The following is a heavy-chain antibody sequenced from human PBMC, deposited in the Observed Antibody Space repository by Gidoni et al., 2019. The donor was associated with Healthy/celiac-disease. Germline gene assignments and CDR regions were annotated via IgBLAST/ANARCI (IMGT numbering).Heavy chain of an antibody. CDR2: INHSGST. V-gene: IGHV4-34*01. CDR3: ARGLYYDYVWGSYRRQNWFDP. CDR1: VGSFSGYS. J-gene: IGHJ5*02. Sequence: QLHLQQWGSGLLKPSATLSLTFAVYVGSFSGYSWSWIRQPPGKGLEWIGEINHSGSTNYNPALKSRVTISVDTSKNQFSLKLSSVTAADTAVYYCARGLYYDYVWGSYRRQNWFDPWGQGTLVTVSS. D-gene: IGHD3-16*02.